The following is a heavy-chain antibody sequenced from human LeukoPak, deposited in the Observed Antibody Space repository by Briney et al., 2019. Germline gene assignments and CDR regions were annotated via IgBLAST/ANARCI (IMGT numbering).Heavy chain of an antibody. Sequence: GGSLRLSCAASGFTFSSYDIHWVRLAPGKGLEWVTFIRYDGSNTYAESVKGRFTISRDNSKNTVYLQMNSLAIEDTAIYYCAKNRWGSVATPDSWGQGTVVTVSS. CDR1: GFTFSSYD. D-gene: IGHD5-12*01. CDR3: AKNRWGSVATPDS. J-gene: IGHJ4*02. V-gene: IGHV3-30*02. CDR2: IRYDGSNT.